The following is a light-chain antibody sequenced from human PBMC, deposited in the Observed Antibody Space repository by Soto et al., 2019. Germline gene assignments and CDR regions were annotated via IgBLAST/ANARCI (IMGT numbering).Light chain of an antibody. V-gene: IGLV2-14*01. CDR2: DVS. CDR1: SSDVVGYNY. Sequence: QSVLTQPASVSGSPGQSIAISCTGTSSDVVGYNYVSWYQQHPGKAPKLMIYDVSNRPSGVSNRFSGSKSGNTASLTISGLQAEDEADYYCSSYTSNSTLDVVFGGGTKVTVL. J-gene: IGLJ2*01. CDR3: SSYTSNSTLDVV.